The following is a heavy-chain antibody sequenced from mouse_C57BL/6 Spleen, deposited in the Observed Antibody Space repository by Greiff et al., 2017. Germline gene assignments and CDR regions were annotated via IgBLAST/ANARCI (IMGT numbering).Heavy chain of an antibody. CDR1: GFSLTSYG. J-gene: IGHJ1*03. V-gene: IGHV2-2*01. Sequence: QVQLKQSGPGLVQPSQNLSITCTVSGFSLTSYGVHWVRQSPGKGLEWLGVIWSGGSTDYNAAFISRLSISKDNSKSQVFFKMNSLQADDTAIYYCARNWNYYGSSGYFDVWGTGTTVTVSS. CDR2: IWSGGST. D-gene: IGHD1-1*01. CDR3: ARNWNYYGSSGYFDV.